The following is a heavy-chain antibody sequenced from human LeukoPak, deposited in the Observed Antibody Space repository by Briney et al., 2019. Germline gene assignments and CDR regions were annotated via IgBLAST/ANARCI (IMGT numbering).Heavy chain of an antibody. CDR2: ISGSGGTT. Sequence: GGSLRLSCAASGLIFNNYAISWVRQAPGKGLEWVSAISGSGGTTYYANSVKGRFTISRDNSKNTLYLQMNSLRAEDTAVYYCARDQQEIDYWGQGTLVTVSS. V-gene: IGHV3-23*01. J-gene: IGHJ4*02. CDR3: ARDQQEIDY. CDR1: GLIFNNYA.